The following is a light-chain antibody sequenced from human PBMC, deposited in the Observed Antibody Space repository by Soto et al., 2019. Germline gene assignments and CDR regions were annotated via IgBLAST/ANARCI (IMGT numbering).Light chain of an antibody. CDR2: KAF. CDR1: QSISTW. Sequence: DIQMTQSPSTLSASVGDRVTISCRASQSISTWLAWYQQKPGKAPQLLIYKAFSLESGVPSRFSGSGSGTEFTLTISSLQPDDFATYYCQQYHSYPWTFGQGTKVELK. J-gene: IGKJ1*01. CDR3: QQYHSYPWT. V-gene: IGKV1-5*03.